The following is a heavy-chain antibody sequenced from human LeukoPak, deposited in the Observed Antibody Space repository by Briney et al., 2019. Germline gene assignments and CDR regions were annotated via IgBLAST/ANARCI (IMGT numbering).Heavy chain of an antibody. CDR3: AGAPDSRGYYYRGYYSGMDV. CDR2: IYYSGST. J-gene: IGHJ6*02. V-gene: IGHV4-59*01. D-gene: IGHD3-22*01. Sequence: PSETLSLTCTVSGGSISSYYWSWIRQPPGKGLEWIGYIYYSGSTNYNPSLKSRVTISVDTSKNQFSLKLSSVTAADTAVYYCAGAPDSRGYYYRGYYSGMDVWAQGPTVTVSS. CDR1: GGSISSYY.